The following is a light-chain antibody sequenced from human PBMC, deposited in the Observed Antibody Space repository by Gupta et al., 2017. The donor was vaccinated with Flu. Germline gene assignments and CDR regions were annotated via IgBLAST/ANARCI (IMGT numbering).Light chain of an antibody. CDR1: QDIGDS. CDR3: EQHDKLPVT. J-gene: IGKJ5*01. Sequence: DIQMTQSPSSLSASVGDRVTITCQASQDIGDSVNWYQQKPGKAPKSLIYDASTLETGVPSRFSGSGSGTHFTFTISSLKPEDLATYYCEQHDKLPVTFGQGTRLEIK. CDR2: DAS. V-gene: IGKV1-33*01.